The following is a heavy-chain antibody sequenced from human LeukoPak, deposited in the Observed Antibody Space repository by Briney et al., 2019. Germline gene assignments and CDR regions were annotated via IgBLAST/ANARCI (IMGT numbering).Heavy chain of an antibody. Sequence: SETLSLTCTVSGGSISSSYWSWIRQPPGKGLEWMGYINYSGSTEYNPSLKSRVTISVDTSKNQFSLRVNSVTAADTAVYYCARGGGSMDPFNYWGQGTLVTVSS. CDR2: INYSGST. CDR1: GGSISSSY. D-gene: IGHD2/OR15-2a*01. V-gene: IGHV4-59*01. CDR3: ARGGGSMDPFNY. J-gene: IGHJ4*02.